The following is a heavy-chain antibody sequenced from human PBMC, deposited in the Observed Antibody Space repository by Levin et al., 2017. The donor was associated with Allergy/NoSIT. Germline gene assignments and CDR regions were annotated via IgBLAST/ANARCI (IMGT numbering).Heavy chain of an antibody. CDR3: ARDPILGQNLYYYGMDV. V-gene: IGHV3-66*01. CDR1: GFTVGSTY. CDR2: TYSDGVT. J-gene: IGHJ6*02. D-gene: IGHD2-8*02. Sequence: AGGSLRLSCTASGFTVGSTYMSWVRQAPGKGLEWISVTYSDGVTYYADSVKDRITISRDNSKNTLHLQMDSLGPEDTAIYYCARDPILGQNLYYYGMDVWGQGTTVIVSS.